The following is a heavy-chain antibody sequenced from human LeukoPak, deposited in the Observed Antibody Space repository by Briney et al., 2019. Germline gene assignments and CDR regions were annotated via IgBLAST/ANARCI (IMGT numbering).Heavy chain of an antibody. CDR1: GGSFSGYY. CDR3: ARGVGYYDSSGFGMDV. Sequence: SETLSLTCAVYGGSFSGYYWSWIRQPPGKGLEWIGEINHSGSTNYNPSLKSRVTISVDASKNQFSLKLSSVIAADTAVYYCARGVGYYDSSGFGMDVWGQGTTVTVSS. V-gene: IGHV4-34*01. CDR2: INHSGST. D-gene: IGHD3-22*01. J-gene: IGHJ6*02.